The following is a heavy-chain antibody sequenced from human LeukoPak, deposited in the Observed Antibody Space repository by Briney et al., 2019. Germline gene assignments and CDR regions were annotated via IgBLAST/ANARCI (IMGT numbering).Heavy chain of an antibody. CDR2: IYSGGST. CDR3: ARTAMVTGHAFDI. Sequence: PGGSLRLSCAASGFTVSSNYMSWVRQAPGKGLEWVSVIYSGGSTYYADSVKGRFTISRDNSKNTLYLQMNSLRAEDTAEYYCARTAMVTGHAFDIWGQGTMVTVSS. J-gene: IGHJ3*02. CDR1: GFTVSSNY. V-gene: IGHV3-66*01. D-gene: IGHD5-18*01.